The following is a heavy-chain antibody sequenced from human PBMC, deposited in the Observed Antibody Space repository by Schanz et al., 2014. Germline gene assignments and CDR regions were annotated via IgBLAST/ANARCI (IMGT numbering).Heavy chain of an antibody. Sequence: EVQLVESGGGLVQPGGSLRLSCVASGFTFSSYAMSWVRQTPGKGLEWVSTISGDGSTYYTDSVRGRFTISRDNSKNTLFLQMNSLRAEDTAVYYCAKGQLLSYYFDYWGQGTLVTVSS. CDR2: ISGDGST. V-gene: IGHV3-23*04. J-gene: IGHJ4*02. D-gene: IGHD2-21*01. CDR1: GFTFSSYA. CDR3: AKGQLLSYYFDY.